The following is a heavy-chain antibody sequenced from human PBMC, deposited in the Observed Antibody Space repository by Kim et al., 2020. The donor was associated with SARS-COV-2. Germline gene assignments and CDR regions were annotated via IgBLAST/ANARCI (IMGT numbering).Heavy chain of an antibody. Sequence: GGSLRLSCAASGFTFDGYAMHWVRQAPGKGLEWVSGISGNSGSTGYADSVKGRFTISRDKAKNSLYLQMNRLRAEDTALYYCAKDIAVAGPHYYYGMYFWGQGTMVTVSS. J-gene: IGHJ6*02. CDR2: ISGNSGST. V-gene: IGHV3-9*01. D-gene: IGHD6-19*01. CDR3: AKDIAVAGPHYYYGMYF. CDR1: GFTFDGYA.